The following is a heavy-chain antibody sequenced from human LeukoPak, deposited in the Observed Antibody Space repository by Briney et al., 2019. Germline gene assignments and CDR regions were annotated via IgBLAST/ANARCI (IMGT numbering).Heavy chain of an antibody. Sequence: GGSLRLSCAASGFTVSSNYMSWVRQAPGKGLEWVSVIYSGGSTYYADSVKGRFTISRDNSKNTLYLQMNSLRAEDTAVYYCARDHYYDSSGYEGAVRVPYYYYGMDVWGQGTTVIVSS. D-gene: IGHD3-22*01. J-gene: IGHJ6*02. CDR1: GFTVSSNY. CDR3: ARDHYYDSSGYEGAVRVPYYYYGMDV. V-gene: IGHV3-53*01. CDR2: IYSGGST.